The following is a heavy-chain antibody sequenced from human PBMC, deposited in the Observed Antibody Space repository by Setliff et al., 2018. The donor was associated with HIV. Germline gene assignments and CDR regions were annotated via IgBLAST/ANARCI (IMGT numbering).Heavy chain of an antibody. D-gene: IGHD2-21*02. CDR2: IYRSGST. CDR3: ATQGLTVPIPGGYFQH. Sequence: SETLSLTCGISDYSITSGYYWGWIRQPPGKGLEWVGSIYRSGSTYDNPSLKSRVTISFDTSKNQFSLILTSVTAADTAVYYCATQGLTVPIPGGYFQHWGPGIQVTVS. J-gene: IGHJ1*01. V-gene: IGHV4-38-2*01. CDR1: DYSITSGYY.